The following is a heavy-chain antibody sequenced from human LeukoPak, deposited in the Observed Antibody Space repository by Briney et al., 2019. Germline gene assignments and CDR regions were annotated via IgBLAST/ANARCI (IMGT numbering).Heavy chain of an antibody. CDR3: ARLEPPFDY. D-gene: IGHD1-1*01. Sequence: GGSLRLSCAASGFTVSSNYMSWVRQAPGKGLEWVSVIYSGANTYYADSVKGRFTISRDNSKNTLYLQMNSLRPDDTAVYYCARLEPPFDYWGQGTLVTVSS. V-gene: IGHV3-53*01. CDR2: IYSGANT. CDR1: GFTVSSNY. J-gene: IGHJ4*02.